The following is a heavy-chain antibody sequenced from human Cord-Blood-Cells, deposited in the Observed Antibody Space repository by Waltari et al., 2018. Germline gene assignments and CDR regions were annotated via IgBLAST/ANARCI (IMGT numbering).Heavy chain of an antibody. J-gene: IGHJ3*02. V-gene: IGHV3-21*01. CDR1: GFTFSSAS. D-gene: IGHD1-7*01. CDR3: ARDSGNYDAFDI. CDR2: ISSSSSYI. Sequence: EVQLVESGGGLVKPGGSMSLSCAASGFTFSSASLTWVSQAPGKGLEWVSSISSSSSYIYYADSVKGRFTISRDNAKNSLYLQMNSLRAEDTAVYYCARDSGNYDAFDIWGQGTMVTVSS.